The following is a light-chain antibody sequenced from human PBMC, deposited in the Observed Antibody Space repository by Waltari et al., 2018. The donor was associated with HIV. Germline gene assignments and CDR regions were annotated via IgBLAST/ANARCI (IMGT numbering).Light chain of an antibody. CDR1: ALPDQF. Sequence: SYDVTQPSSVSVSPGQTARITCSGYALPDQFVYWYQQKPGQAPVLVIYQDTQRPSGIPEGFSGASSGTVATLTIRGVRTEDEADYHCQSADLSGTYWVFGGGTKLTVL. J-gene: IGLJ3*02. CDR3: QSADLSGTYWV. V-gene: IGLV3-25*03. CDR2: QDT.